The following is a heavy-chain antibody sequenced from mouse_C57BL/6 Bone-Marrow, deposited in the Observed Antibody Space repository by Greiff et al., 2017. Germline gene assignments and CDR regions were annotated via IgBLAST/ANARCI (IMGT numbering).Heavy chain of an antibody. V-gene: IGHV1-18*01. Sequence: VQLQQSGPELVKPGASVKIPCKASGYTFTDYNMDWVKQSHGKSLEWIGDINPNNGGTIYNQKFKGKATLTVDKSYSTAYMELRSLTSEDTAVYYCATTVDYYAMDYWGQGTSVTVSS. CDR1: GYTFTDYN. D-gene: IGHD1-1*01. CDR3: ATTVDYYAMDY. J-gene: IGHJ4*01. CDR2: INPNNGGT.